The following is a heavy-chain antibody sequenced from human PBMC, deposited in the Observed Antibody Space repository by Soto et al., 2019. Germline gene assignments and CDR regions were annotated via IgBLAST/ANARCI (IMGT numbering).Heavy chain of an antibody. CDR3: ARDSYEAENSYYGMDA. CDR1: GGSMSSYY. V-gene: IGHV4-59*01. J-gene: IGHJ6*02. D-gene: IGHD3-3*01. CDR2: IYYSGST. Sequence: SETLSLTCTVSGGSMSSYYWSWIRQPPGKGLEWIGYIYYSGSTNYNPSLKSRVTISVDTSKNQFSLKLSSVTAADTAVYYCARDSYEAENSYYGMDAWGQGTTVTVSS.